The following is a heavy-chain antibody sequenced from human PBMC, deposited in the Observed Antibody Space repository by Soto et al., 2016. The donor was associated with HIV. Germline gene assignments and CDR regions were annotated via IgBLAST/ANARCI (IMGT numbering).Heavy chain of an antibody. Sequence: EVQLVESGGGLVQPGRSLRLSCASSGFTFDDYAMHWVRQAPGKGLEWVSGISWNSGTIGYADSVKGRFTISRDNAKNSLYLQMNSLRVEDTAFYYCVRNNKWLVVTLYYWGRGNGWSPSPQ. CDR1: GFTFDDYA. CDR3: VRNNKWLVVTLYY. V-gene: IGHV3-9*01. J-gene: IGHJ4*03. D-gene: IGHD6-19*01. CDR2: ISWNSGTI.